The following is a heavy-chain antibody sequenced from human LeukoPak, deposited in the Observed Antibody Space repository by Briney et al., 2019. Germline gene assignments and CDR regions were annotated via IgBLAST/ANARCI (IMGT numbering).Heavy chain of an antibody. CDR3: ARRYCSSTSCHYFDY. Sequence: ASVKVSCKASGYTFTTYPINWVRQATGQGLEWMGWMNPNSGNTGYAQKFQGRVTMTRNTSINTAYMDLSSLRSEDTAVYYCARRYCSSTSCHYFDYWGQGTLVTVSS. D-gene: IGHD2-2*01. J-gene: IGHJ4*02. V-gene: IGHV1-8*02. CDR2: MNPNSGNT. CDR1: GYTFTTYP.